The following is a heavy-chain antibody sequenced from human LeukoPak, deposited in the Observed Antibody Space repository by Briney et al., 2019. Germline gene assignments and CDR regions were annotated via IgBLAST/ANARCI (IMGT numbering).Heavy chain of an antibody. D-gene: IGHD1-26*01. V-gene: IGHV3-7*04. Sequence: GGSLRLSCAASGFTVSNYWMSWVRQAPGKGLEWVANVKHDGSEKYYVDSVKGRFTVSKDNAKNSLYLQMNSLRAEDTAVYYCARDGSYYTYWGQGTLVTVSS. CDR2: VKHDGSEK. CDR1: GFTVSNYW. CDR3: ARDGSYYTY. J-gene: IGHJ4*02.